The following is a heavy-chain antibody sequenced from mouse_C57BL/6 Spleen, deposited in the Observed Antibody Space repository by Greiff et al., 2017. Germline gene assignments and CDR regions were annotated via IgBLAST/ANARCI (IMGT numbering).Heavy chain of an antibody. CDR1: GYAFSSSW. V-gene: IGHV1-82*01. CDR3: ARLVADGYYVDY. CDR2: IYPGDGDT. D-gene: IGHD1-1*02. Sequence: QVQLQQSGPELVKPGASVKISCKASGYAFSSSWMNWVKQRPGKGLEWIGRIYPGDGDTNYNGKFKGKATLTADKSSSTAYMQLSSLTSEDSAVYCCARLVADGYYVDYWGQGTTLTVSS. J-gene: IGHJ2*01.